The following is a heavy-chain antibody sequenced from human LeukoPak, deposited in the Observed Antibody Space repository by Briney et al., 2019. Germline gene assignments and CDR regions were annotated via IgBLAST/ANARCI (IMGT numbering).Heavy chain of an antibody. CDR2: INTHNHAP. J-gene: IGHJ4*02. Sequence: ASVWVSRKASGNTFAGYFVHSVRHTPRRGGERRGCINTHNHAPNYAQNFQGRVTMTTDTSVTTAYMDLDRLNSDDAGVYFWARGAIGGLRKGFDFWGQGTLVTVSS. CDR3: ARGAIGGLRKGFDF. CDR1: GNTFAGYF. V-gene: IGHV1-2*02. D-gene: IGHD1-26*01.